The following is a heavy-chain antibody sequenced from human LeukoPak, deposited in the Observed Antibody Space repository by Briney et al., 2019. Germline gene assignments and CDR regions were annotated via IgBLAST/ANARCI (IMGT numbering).Heavy chain of an antibody. Sequence: QPGESLRLSCSASGFTFSSFWMSWVRQAPGKGLEWVSAISGSGGSTYYADSVKGRFTISRDNSKNTLYLQMNSLRAEDTAVYYCAKGSRVARIRVATDAFDIWGQGTMVTVSS. D-gene: IGHD1-14*01. CDR2: ISGSGGST. J-gene: IGHJ3*02. CDR3: AKGSRVARIRVATDAFDI. V-gene: IGHV3-23*01. CDR1: GFTFSSFW.